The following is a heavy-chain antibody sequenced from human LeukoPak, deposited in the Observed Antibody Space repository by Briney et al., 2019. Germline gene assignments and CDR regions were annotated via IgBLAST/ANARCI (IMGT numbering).Heavy chain of an antibody. CDR2: INPSGGST. V-gene: IGHV1-46*01. CDR1: GYTFSNYY. Sequence: ASVKVSCKASGYTFSNYYMHWVRQAPGQGLGWMGIINPSGGSTNYAHKFQGRLTMTRDTSTSTVYMELSSLRSEDTAVYYCARSSGSFYYFDYWGQGTLVTVSS. CDR3: ARSSGSFYYFDY. J-gene: IGHJ4*02. D-gene: IGHD6-19*01.